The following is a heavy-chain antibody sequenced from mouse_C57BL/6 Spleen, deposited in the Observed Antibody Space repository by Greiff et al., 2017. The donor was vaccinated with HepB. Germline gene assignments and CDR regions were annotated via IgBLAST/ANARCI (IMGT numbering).Heavy chain of an antibody. J-gene: IGHJ4*01. CDR3: ARSPYGSSYAMDY. CDR2: IRNKANGYTT. D-gene: IGHD1-1*01. Sequence: DVHLVESGGGLVQPGGSLSLSCAASGFTFTDYYMSWVRQPPGKALEWLGFIRNKANGYTTEYSASVKGRFTISRDNSQSILYLQMNALRAEDSATYYCARSPYGSSYAMDYWGQGTSVTVSS. CDR1: GFTFTDYY. V-gene: IGHV7-3*01.